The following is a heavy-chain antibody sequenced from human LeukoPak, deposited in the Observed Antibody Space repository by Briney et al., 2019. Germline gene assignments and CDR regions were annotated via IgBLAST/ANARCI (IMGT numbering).Heavy chain of an antibody. V-gene: IGHV4-34*01. CDR1: GGSFSGYY. D-gene: IGHD3-9*01. Sequence: SETLSLTCAVYGGSFSGYYWSWIRQPPGKGLEWIGEINHSGSTNYNPSLKSRVTISVDTSKNQFSLKLSSVTAADTAVYYCARFRNDILTGYYTDAFDIWGQGTMVTVSS. CDR2: INHSGST. CDR3: ARFRNDILTGYYTDAFDI. J-gene: IGHJ3*02.